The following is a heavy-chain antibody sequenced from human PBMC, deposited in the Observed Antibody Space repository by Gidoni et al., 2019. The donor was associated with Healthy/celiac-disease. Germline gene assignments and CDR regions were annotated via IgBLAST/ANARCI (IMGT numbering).Heavy chain of an antibody. CDR1: GFTFRSYG. J-gene: IGHJ5*02. CDR2: IWYDGSNK. D-gene: IGHD3-10*01. CDR3: AREYYGSGSDPTDVWFDP. V-gene: IGHV3-33*01. Sequence: QVQLVESGGGVGQPGRSRRLSCAASGFTFRSYGMHGVRQAPGKGLEWVAVIWYDGSNKYYSGSVKGRLTISRDNSKNTLYLQMNSLRAEDTAVYYCAREYYGSGSDPTDVWFDPWGQGTLVTVSS.